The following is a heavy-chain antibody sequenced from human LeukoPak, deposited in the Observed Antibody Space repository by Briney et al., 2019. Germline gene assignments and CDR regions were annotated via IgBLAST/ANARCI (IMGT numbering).Heavy chain of an antibody. D-gene: IGHD2-21*01. CDR3: ARTRGVVVAPDY. V-gene: IGHV4-34*01. CDR1: GGSFGGYY. Sequence: SETLSLTCAVYGGSFGGYYWSWTRQPPGKGLEWIGEINHSGSTNYNPSLKSRVTISVDTSKNQFSLKLSSVTAADTAVYYCARTRGVVVAPDYWGQGTLVTVSS. CDR2: INHSGST. J-gene: IGHJ4*02.